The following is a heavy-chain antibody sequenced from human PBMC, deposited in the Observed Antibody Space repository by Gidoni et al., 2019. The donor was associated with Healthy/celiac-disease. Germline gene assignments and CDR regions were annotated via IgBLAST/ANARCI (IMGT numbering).Heavy chain of an antibody. D-gene: IGHD3-3*01. Sequence: EVQLVESGGGLVKPGGSLRLSCAASGFTFSNAWLSWDRQAPGKGLEWVGRIKSKTDGGTTDYAAPVKGRFTISRDDSKNTLYLQMNSLKTEDTAVYYCTTDHIITIFGVVIKGTDYWGQGTLVTVSS. CDR1: GFTFSNAW. J-gene: IGHJ4*02. CDR2: IKSKTDGGTT. CDR3: TTDHIITIFGVVIKGTDY. V-gene: IGHV3-15*01.